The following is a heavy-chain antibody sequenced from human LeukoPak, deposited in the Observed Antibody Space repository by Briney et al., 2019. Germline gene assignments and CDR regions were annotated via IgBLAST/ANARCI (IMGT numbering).Heavy chain of an antibody. D-gene: IGHD5-18*01. V-gene: IGHV4-34*01. CDR3: ARDTGYSYGTPFDY. J-gene: IGHJ4*02. Sequence: SETLSLTCAVYGGSFSGYYWSWIRQPPGKGLEWIGEINHSGSTNYNPSLKSRVTISVDTSKNQFSLKLSSVTAADTVVYYCARDTGYSYGTPFDYWGQGTLVTVSS. CDR2: INHSGST. CDR1: GGSFSGYY.